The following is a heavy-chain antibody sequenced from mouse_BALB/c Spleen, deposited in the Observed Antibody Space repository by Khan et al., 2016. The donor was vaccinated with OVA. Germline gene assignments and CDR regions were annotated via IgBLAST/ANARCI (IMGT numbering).Heavy chain of an antibody. CDR3: SIFAY. J-gene: IGHJ3*01. V-gene: IGHV3-6*02. CDR2: ISYDGSN. CDR1: GYSITSGYY. D-gene: IGHD2-10*02. Sequence: VQLKESGPGLVKPSQSLSLTCSVTGYSITSGYYWNWIRQFPGNKLEWMGYISYDGSNNYNPSLKNRISITRDTSKNQFFLKLNSVTTEDTATYYGSIFAYWGQGTLVTVSA.